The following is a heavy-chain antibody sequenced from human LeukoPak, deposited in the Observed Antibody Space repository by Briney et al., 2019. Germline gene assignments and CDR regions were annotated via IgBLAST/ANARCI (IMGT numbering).Heavy chain of an antibody. CDR3: ARDRGRLAKARDWFDP. CDR1: GYTLTELS. D-gene: IGHD6-25*01. V-gene: IGHV1-24*01. J-gene: IGHJ5*02. CDR2: FDPEDGET. Sequence: GASVKVSCKVSGYTLTELSMHWVRQAPGKGLEWMGGFDPEDGETIYAQKFQGRVTMTEDTSTDTAYMELSSLRSEDTAVYYCARDRGRLAKARDWFDPWGQGTLVTVSS.